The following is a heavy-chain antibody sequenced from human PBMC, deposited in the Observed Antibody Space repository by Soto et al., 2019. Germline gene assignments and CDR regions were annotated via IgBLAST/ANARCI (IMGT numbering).Heavy chain of an antibody. CDR1: GFTFSSYW. D-gene: IGHD5-12*01. Sequence: GGSLRLSCAASGFTFSSYWMHWVRQAPGKGLVWVSRINSDGSSTSYADSVKGRFTISRDNAKNTLYLQMNSLRAEDTAVYYCARGKYSGYDSIFSYYYYMDVWGKGTTVTVSS. CDR3: ARGKYSGYDSIFSYYYYMDV. CDR2: INSDGSST. V-gene: IGHV3-74*01. J-gene: IGHJ6*03.